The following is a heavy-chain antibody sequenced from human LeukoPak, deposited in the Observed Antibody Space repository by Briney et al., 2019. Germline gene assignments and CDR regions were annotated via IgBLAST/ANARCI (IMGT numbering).Heavy chain of an antibody. Sequence: GGPLRLSCAASGFTFKNHGMYWLRQPPGKGLEWVAVIWFDGSNKYYAEAVQVRFTISRDNSRNILSLQMDSVRVEDTAVYYCVRWGPGAAVDYWGQGTQVTVSS. CDR3: VRWGPGAAVDY. CDR2: IWFDGSNK. J-gene: IGHJ4*02. D-gene: IGHD6-13*01. CDR1: GFTFKNHG. V-gene: IGHV3-33*01.